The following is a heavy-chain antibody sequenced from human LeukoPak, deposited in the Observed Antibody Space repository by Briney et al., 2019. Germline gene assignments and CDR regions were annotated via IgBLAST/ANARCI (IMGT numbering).Heavy chain of an antibody. CDR2: INHSGST. V-gene: IGHV4-34*01. Sequence: SETLSLTCAVYGGSFSGYYWSWIRQPPGKGLEWIGEINHSGSTNYNPSLKSRVTISVDTSKNQFSLKLSSVTAADTAVYYCARRHYDNIFDYWGRGTLVTVSS. J-gene: IGHJ4*02. CDR1: GGSFSGYY. CDR3: ARRHYDNIFDY. D-gene: IGHD3-22*01.